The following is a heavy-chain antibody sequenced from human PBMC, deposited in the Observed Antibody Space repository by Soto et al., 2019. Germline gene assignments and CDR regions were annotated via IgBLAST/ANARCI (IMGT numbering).Heavy chain of an antibody. V-gene: IGHV2-5*02. Sequence: QITLKESGPPLVKPTQTLTLTCTFSGFSLSTIGVGVGWIRQPPGKALEWLALIYWDDDKRYSPSLKSRLTVTNDTSKNQVVLTMTNMDPVDTATYYCVQSRCGGDCLQSYSSHSYYGLDVWGQGTTVTVSS. J-gene: IGHJ6*02. D-gene: IGHD2-21*02. CDR2: IYWDDDK. CDR1: GFSLSTIGVG. CDR3: VQSRCGGDCLQSYSSHSYYGLDV.